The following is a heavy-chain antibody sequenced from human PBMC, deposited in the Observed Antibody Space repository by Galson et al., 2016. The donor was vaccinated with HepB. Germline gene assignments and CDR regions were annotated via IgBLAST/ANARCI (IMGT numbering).Heavy chain of an antibody. CDR2: IYWDDDK. J-gene: IGHJ5*02. CDR1: GFSLSTSGVA. D-gene: IGHD5-18*01. Sequence: PALVKPTQTLTLTCTFSGFSLSTSGVAVGWIRQPPGKALEWLAVIYWDDDKRYSPSLKSRLTVTKDTSKNQVVLTMTNMDPVDTATYYCAHRGRDGGYSYGYNWFDPWGQGTLVTVSS. CDR3: AHRGRDGGYSYGYNWFDP. V-gene: IGHV2-5*02.